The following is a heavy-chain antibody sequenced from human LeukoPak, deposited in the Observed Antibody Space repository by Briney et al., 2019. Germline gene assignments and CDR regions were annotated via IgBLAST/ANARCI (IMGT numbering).Heavy chain of an antibody. CDR3: VIDRSFTSGWYPRGYFDY. V-gene: IGHV1-18*01. Sequence: ASVKVSCKTSGHTFTKYGISWVRQAPGQGLEWVGWVSAYNRNTSYAQKLQGRVTMTTDTSTSTAYMEVRNLRSDDTAIYYCVIDRSFTSGWYPRGYFDYWGQGTLVTVSS. CDR1: GHTFTKYG. D-gene: IGHD6-19*01. J-gene: IGHJ4*02. CDR2: VSAYNRNT.